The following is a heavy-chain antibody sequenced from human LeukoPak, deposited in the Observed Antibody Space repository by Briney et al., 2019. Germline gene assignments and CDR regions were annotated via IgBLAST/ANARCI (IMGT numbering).Heavy chain of an antibody. V-gene: IGHV4-59*08. Sequence: SETLSLTCTVSGGSISSYYWSWIRQPPGKGLEWIGYIYYSGSTNYNPSLKSRVTISVDTSKNQFSLKLSSVTAADTAVYYCARTYGGTPYYYGMDVWGQGTTVTVSS. CDR2: IYYSGST. J-gene: IGHJ6*02. CDR3: ARTYGGTPYYYGMDV. CDR1: GGSISSYY. D-gene: IGHD4-23*01.